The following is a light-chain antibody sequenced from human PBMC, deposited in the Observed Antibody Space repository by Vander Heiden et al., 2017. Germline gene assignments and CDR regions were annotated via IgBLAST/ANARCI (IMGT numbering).Light chain of an antibody. V-gene: IGLV1-40*01. CDR2: ANI. CDR1: ASNFGAGYD. Sequence: QSVLTQSPSMSGAPGQTVTISCTGTASNFGAGYDVQWYQQLPGRPPRLLIYANINRPAGIPDRFSASKSGASASLAISGLQAEDEADYYCQSYDNGLNHYVLFGGGTKLTVL. CDR3: QSYDNGLNHYVL. J-gene: IGLJ2*01.